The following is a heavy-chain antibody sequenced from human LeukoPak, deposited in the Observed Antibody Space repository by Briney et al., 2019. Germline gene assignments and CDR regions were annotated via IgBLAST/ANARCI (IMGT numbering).Heavy chain of an antibody. Sequence: PGGSLTLSCAASGLTFSSYALSWVGQAPAEGREWVSAISGSGGSTYYADSVKGRFTISRDNSKNTLYLQMNRLRAEDTAVYYCALAVAATRYYFDYWGQGTLVTVSS. CDR1: GLTFSSYA. CDR2: ISGSGGST. J-gene: IGHJ4*02. D-gene: IGHD6-19*01. V-gene: IGHV3-23*01. CDR3: ALAVAATRYYFDY.